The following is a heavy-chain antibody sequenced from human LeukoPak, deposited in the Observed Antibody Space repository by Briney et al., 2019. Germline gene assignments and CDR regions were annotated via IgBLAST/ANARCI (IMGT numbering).Heavy chain of an antibody. J-gene: IGHJ4*02. CDR2: ITGSGGNT. Sequence: GSLRLSCAASGFTFSSYAMSWVRQAPGKGLDWVSVITGSGGNTYYADSVKGRFSISRDNSKNTVTLQMNSLRAEDTAAYYCAKGSAVAGPGKYYLDYWGQGTLVTVSS. CDR1: GFTFSSYA. D-gene: IGHD6-19*01. CDR3: AKGSAVAGPGKYYLDY. V-gene: IGHV3-23*01.